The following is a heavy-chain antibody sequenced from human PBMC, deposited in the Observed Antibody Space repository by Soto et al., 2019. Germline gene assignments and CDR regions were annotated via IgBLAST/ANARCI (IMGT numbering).Heavy chain of an antibody. D-gene: IGHD5-18*01. CDR3: AKVTLVPIAEYFQH. J-gene: IGHJ1*01. CDR1: GFTFSSYA. Sequence: PGGSLRLSCAASGFTFSSYAMSWVRQAPGKGLEWVSAISGSGGSTYYADSVKGLFTISRDNSKNTLYLQMNSLRAEDTAVYYCAKVTLVPIAEYFQHWGQGTLVTVSS. CDR2: ISGSGGST. V-gene: IGHV3-23*01.